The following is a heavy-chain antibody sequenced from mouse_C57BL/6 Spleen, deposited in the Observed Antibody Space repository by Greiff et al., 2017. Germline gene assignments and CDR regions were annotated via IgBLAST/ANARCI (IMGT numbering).Heavy chain of an antibody. CDR3: ASGHYGSPFDY. J-gene: IGHJ2*01. D-gene: IGHD1-1*01. CDR2: INPYNGDT. Sequence: VQLKESGPELVKPGASVKISCKASGYSFTGYLMNWVKQSHGKSLEWIGRINPYNGDTFYNQKFKGKATLTADKSSSTAHMVLLSQTSKDFAVDCCASGHYGSPFDYWGQGTTLTVSS. CDR1: GYSFTGYL. V-gene: IGHV1-37*01.